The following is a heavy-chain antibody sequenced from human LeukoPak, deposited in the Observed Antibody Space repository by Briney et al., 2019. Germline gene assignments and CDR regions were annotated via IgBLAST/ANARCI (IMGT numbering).Heavy chain of an antibody. CDR2: ISWNSGST. Sequence: GGSLRLSCAASGFTFDDYAMHWVRQAPGKGLEWVSGISWNSGSTGYADSVKGRFTISRDNAKNSLYLQMNSLRAEDTALYYCARDTYSSGWYDYWGQGTLVTVSS. CDR3: ARDTYSSGWYDY. J-gene: IGHJ4*02. D-gene: IGHD6-19*01. CDR1: GFTFDDYA. V-gene: IGHV3-20*04.